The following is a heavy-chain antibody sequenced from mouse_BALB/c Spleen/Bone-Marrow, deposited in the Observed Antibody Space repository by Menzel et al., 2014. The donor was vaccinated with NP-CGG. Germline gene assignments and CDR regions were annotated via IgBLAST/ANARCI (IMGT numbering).Heavy chain of an antibody. V-gene: IGHV1S81*02. CDR2: INPSNGRT. CDR1: GYTFXSYW. CDR3: ARTYFDY. J-gene: IGHJ2*01. Sequence: QVQLKESGAELVKPGASVKLSCKASGYTFXSYWMHWVKQRPGQGLEWIGEINPSNGRTNYNEKFKSKATLTVDKSSSTAYMQLSSLTSEDSAVYYCARTYFDYWGQGTTLTVSS.